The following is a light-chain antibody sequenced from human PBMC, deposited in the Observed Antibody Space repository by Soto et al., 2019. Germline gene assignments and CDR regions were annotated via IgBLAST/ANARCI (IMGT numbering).Light chain of an antibody. CDR2: DAS. CDR3: RQYGSSPQT. V-gene: IGKV3-20*01. CDR1: QSVTSNY. Sequence: EIVLTQSPGTLSLSPGERATLSCGASQSVTSNYLAWYQQKPGQAPRLLIYDASNRATGIPARFSGSGSGTDFTLTISRLEPEDFAVYYCRQYGSSPQTFGQGTKVDIK. J-gene: IGKJ1*01.